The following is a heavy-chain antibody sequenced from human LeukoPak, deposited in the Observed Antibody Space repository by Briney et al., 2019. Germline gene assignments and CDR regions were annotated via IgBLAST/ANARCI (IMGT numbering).Heavy chain of an antibody. Sequence: PGGSLRLSCAASGLTFSDSVMPWVRQASEKGLEWVGRIKSKADNYATAYAASVKGRFTVSRDDSKNTAYLQMNSLEIEDTAVYYCSVYGQSTPAWGQGTLVTVSS. CDR3: SVYGQSTPA. CDR2: IKSKADNYAT. V-gene: IGHV3-73*01. CDR1: GLTFSDSV. J-gene: IGHJ5*02. D-gene: IGHD5/OR15-5a*01.